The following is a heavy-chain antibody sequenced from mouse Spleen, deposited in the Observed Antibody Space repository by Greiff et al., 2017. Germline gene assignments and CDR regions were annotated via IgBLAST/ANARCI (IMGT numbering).Heavy chain of an antibody. CDR1: GYTFTSYW. CDR2: IYPGNSDT. Sequence: VQLQQSGTVLARPGASVKMSCKTSGYTFTSYWMHWVKQRPGQGLEWIGAIYPGNSDTSYNQKFKGKAKLTAVTSASTAYMELSSLTNEDSAVYYCTRFAITTVVATWYFDYWGQGTTLTVSS. D-gene: IGHD1-1*01. CDR3: TRFAITTVVATWYFDY. J-gene: IGHJ2*01. V-gene: IGHV1-5*01.